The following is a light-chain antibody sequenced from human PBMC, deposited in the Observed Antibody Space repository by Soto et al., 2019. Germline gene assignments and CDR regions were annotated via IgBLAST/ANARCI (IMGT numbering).Light chain of an antibody. CDR1: QSVSNNY. V-gene: IGKV3-20*01. J-gene: IGKJ2*01. CDR3: QPYNSWPNT. CDR2: RAS. Sequence: EIVLTQSPGTLSLSPGEIATLSCRASQSVSNNYLAWYQQKPGQAPKVLIYRASIRATGITDRFTGSGSGTDFTLTISRLEPEDFAVYYCQPYNSWPNTVGPVTQVEIK.